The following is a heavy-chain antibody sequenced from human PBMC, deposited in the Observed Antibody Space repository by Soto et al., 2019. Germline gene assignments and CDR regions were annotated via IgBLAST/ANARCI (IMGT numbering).Heavy chain of an antibody. J-gene: IGHJ3*02. CDR3: ARGGGFYGYDAHAFDI. CDR1: GFTFSDYY. D-gene: IGHD5-12*01. CDR2: ISSDGSII. V-gene: IGHV3-11*01. Sequence: GGSLRLSCAASGFTFSDYYMSWVRQAPGKGLEWVSYISSDGSIIFYADSVEGRFTISRDNAKNSLYLQMNSPRAEDTAVYYCARGGGFYGYDAHAFDIWGQGTMVTVSS.